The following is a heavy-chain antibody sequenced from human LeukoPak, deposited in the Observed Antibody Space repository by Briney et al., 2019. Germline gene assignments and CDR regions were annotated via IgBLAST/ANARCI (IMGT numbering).Heavy chain of an antibody. D-gene: IGHD6-19*01. CDR3: AKGPIGVAGKFDH. V-gene: IGHV3-23*01. CDR1: GFTFSNYA. CDR2: ISNTGGST. Sequence: GGSLRLSCAASGFTFSNYAMSWVRQAPGKGLEWVSVISNTGGSTYYSDSVKGRFTISRDNSKNTLFLQLNSLRAEDTAVYYCAKGPIGVAGKFDHWGQGTLVTVSS. J-gene: IGHJ4*02.